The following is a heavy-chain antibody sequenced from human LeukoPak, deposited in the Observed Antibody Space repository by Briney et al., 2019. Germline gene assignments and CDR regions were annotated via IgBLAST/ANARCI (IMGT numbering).Heavy chain of an antibody. J-gene: IGHJ5*02. V-gene: IGHV4-31*03. CDR2: IYDSGNT. CDR3: ARDRTAAGTGWWFDP. Sequence: SETLSLTCTVSGGSISSGGYYWSWLRQHPGKGLEWIGYIYDSGNTYYNLSLKSRVTISVDMSKNQISLKLSSVTAADTAVYYCARDRTAAGTGWWFDPWGQGTLVTVSS. CDR1: GGSISSGGYY. D-gene: IGHD6-13*01.